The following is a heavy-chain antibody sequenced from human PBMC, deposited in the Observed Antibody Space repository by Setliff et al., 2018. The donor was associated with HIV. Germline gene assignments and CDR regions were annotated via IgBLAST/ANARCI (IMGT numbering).Heavy chain of an antibody. CDR2: ISTYIGNS. CDR3: ARGSRELVH. J-gene: IGHJ4*02. CDR1: GGTFSSYA. V-gene: IGHV1-18*01. D-gene: IGHD1-26*01. Sequence: ASVKVSCKASGGTFSSYAISWVRQAPGQGLEWMGWISTYIGNSNYAQKFQGRVTMTTDTSTNTAYMELRSLRSDDTAVYYCARGSRELVHWGQGTLVTVSS.